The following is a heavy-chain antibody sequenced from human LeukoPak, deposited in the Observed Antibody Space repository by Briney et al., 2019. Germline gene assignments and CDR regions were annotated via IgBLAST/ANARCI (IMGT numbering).Heavy chain of an antibody. D-gene: IGHD3-3*01. CDR2: IYYSGST. J-gene: IGHJ5*02. Sequence: SETLSLTCTVSGGSISSSSYYWSWIRQPPGKGLEWIGYIYYSGSTNYNPSLKSRVSISVDTSKNQFSLKLSSVTAADTAVYYCARDGGTATIFGVVNNWFDPWGQGTLVTVSS. CDR1: GGSISSSSYY. V-gene: IGHV4-61*01. CDR3: ARDGGTATIFGVVNNWFDP.